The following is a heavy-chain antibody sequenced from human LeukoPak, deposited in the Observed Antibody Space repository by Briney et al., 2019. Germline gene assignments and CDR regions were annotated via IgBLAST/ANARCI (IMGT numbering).Heavy chain of an antibody. CDR1: GYTFSNNY. D-gene: IGHD3-10*01. J-gene: IGHJ3*01. CDR3: ATGHSDACDV. V-gene: IGHV1-46*01. CDR2: INAGGGST. Sequence: ASVKASCKASGYTFSNNYIHWVRQAPGQGLEWMGIINAGGGSTTYAQKFHGRVTMTRDTSTSTVYMELSTLSSEDTAVYYCATGHSDACDVWGQGTLVTVSS.